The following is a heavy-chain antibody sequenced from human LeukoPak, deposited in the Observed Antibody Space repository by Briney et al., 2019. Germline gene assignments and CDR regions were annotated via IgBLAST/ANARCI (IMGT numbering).Heavy chain of an antibody. CDR3: ARGDGVAAAGTNWFNP. CDR2: INPNSGGT. J-gene: IGHJ5*02. V-gene: IGHV1-2*06. D-gene: IGHD6-13*01. CDR1: GYTFTGYY. Sequence: ASVKVSCKASGYTFTGYYMHWVRQAPGQGLEWMGRINPNSGGTNYAQKLQGRVTMTTDTSTSTAYMELRSLRSDDTAVYYCARGDGVAAAGTNWFNPWGQGTLVTVSS.